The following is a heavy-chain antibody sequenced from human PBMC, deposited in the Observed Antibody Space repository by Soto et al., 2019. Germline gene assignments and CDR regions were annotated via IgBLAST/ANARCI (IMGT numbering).Heavy chain of an antibody. V-gene: IGHV1-69*12. D-gene: IGHD2-8*01. CDR2: IMTVFRTP. Sequence: QVQLEQSGAEVKKPGSSVKVSGKASGGTFRTAAVSWVRQAPGQGLEWMGGIMTVFRTPDYAEKFHGRATITADESTSTAYMELTGLRSDDTAVYYCARANDRPQLGGNYYYILDVWGQGTTITVSS. CDR1: GGTFRTAA. CDR3: ARANDRPQLGGNYYYILDV. J-gene: IGHJ6*02.